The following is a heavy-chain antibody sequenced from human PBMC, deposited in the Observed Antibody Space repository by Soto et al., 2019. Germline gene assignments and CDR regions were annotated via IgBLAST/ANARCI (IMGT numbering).Heavy chain of an antibody. CDR3: ACMTTVTKRVYFDY. Sequence: SETLSLTCAVPGGSISSSNWWSWVRQPPGKGLEWIGEIYHSGSTNYNPSLKSRVTISVDKSKNQFSLKLSSVTAADTAVYYCACMTTVTKRVYFDYWGQGTLVTVSS. CDR1: GGSISSSNW. CDR2: IYHSGST. D-gene: IGHD4-17*01. J-gene: IGHJ4*02. V-gene: IGHV4-4*02.